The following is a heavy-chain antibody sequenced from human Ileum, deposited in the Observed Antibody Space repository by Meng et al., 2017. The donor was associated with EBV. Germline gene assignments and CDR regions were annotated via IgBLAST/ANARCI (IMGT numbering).Heavy chain of an antibody. CDR3: AKERRGFYAES. D-gene: IGHD3-10*01. Sequence: VEVGGSGGGVATLGNSLRLSWAASGFPFGNFAMIWVRQAPGLGLDCVAVISYQGSDKLYADSVKCRFTISRDNSRNMLYLDMNSLRNEDTAVYYCAKERRGFYAESWGQGTLVTVSS. CDR1: GFPFGNFA. J-gene: IGHJ5*02. CDR2: ISYQGSDK. V-gene: IGHV3-30*18.